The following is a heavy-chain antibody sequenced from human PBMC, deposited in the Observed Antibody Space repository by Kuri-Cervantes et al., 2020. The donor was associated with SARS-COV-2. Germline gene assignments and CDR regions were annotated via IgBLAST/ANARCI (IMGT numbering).Heavy chain of an antibody. CDR3: AELGMGPVDY. V-gene: IGHV3-48*01. Sequence: GESLKISCAASGFTFSSYSMNWVRQAPGKGLEWVSYISSSSSTIYCADSVKGRFTISRDNAKNSLYLQMNSLRAEDTAVYYCAELGMGPVDYWGQGYLVTVSS. J-gene: IGHJ4*02. CDR1: GFTFSSYS. D-gene: IGHD7-27*01. CDR2: ISSSSSTI.